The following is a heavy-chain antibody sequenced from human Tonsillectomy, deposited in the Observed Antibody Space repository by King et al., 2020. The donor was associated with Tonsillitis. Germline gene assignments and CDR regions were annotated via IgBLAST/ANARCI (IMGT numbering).Heavy chain of an antibody. Sequence: LQLQESGPGLVKPSETLSLTCAVSGASISHSSYNWGWIRQPPGKGLEWIGSVSYTGKTYYNPSLESRITISVDTSKNQFSLGLSSVTAADTAVYYCARLVLWRAVATARRYYYYMDVWGKGTTVTVSS. D-gene: IGHD1-26*01. CDR2: VSYTGKT. CDR1: GASISHSSYN. V-gene: IGHV4-39*01. J-gene: IGHJ6*03. CDR3: ARLVLWRAVATARRYYYYMDV.